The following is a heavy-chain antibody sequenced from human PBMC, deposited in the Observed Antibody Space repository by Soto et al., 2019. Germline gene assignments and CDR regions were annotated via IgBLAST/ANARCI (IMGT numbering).Heavy chain of an antibody. V-gene: IGHV4-31*03. CDR1: GGSISSGGYY. CDR3: ARRALPQCINGVCYKDGFWDY. Sequence: SETLSLTCTVSGGSISSGGYYWSWIRQHPGKGLEWIGYIHYSGSTYNNPSLKSRASISLDTSKNQFSLKLSSVTAADTAVYYCARRALPQCINGVCYKDGFWDYWGQGALVTVSS. CDR2: IHYSGST. D-gene: IGHD2-8*01. J-gene: IGHJ4*02.